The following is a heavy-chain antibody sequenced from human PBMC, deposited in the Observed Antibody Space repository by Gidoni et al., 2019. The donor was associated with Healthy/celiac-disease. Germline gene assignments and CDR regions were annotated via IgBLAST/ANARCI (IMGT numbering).Heavy chain of an antibody. V-gene: IGHV3-30*03. CDR1: GFTFSSYG. J-gene: IGHJ6*02. D-gene: IGHD6-6*01. Sequence: QVQLVESGGGVVQPGRSLRLSCAASGFTFSSYGMHWVRQAPGKGLEWVAVISYDGSNKYYADSVKGRFTISRDNSKNTLYLQMNSLRAEDTAVYYCAIGLSSSLWTDYYYGMDVWGQGTTVTVSS. CDR2: ISYDGSNK. CDR3: AIGLSSSLWTDYYYGMDV.